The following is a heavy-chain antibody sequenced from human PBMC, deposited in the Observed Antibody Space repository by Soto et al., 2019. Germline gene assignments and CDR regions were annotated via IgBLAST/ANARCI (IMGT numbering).Heavy chain of an antibody. V-gene: IGHV1-69*01. CDR3: ARGDEMTAVTIFEY. D-gene: IGHD4-17*01. CDR1: GGAFGRYS. CDR2: VIPVFNTS. J-gene: IGHJ4*02. Sequence: QVQLEQSGPEVKRPGTSVKVSCKASGGAFGRYSVSWVRQAPGQGLEWIGGVIPVFNTSNYSLKFQGRVAISAEESTSTVFMALRSLRSEDTALYYCARGDEMTAVTIFEYCGQGTLVTVSS.